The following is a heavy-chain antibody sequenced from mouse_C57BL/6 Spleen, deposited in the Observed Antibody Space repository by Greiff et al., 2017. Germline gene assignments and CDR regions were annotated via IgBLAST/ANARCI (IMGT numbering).Heavy chain of an antibody. J-gene: IGHJ4*01. CDR2: IYPGDGDT. V-gene: IGHV1-82*01. Sequence: VQGVESGPELVKPGASVKISCKASGYAFSSSWMNWVKQRPGKGLEWIGRIYPGDGDTNYNGKFKGKATLTADKSSSTAYMQLSSLTSEDSAVYFCARGRAGYAMDYWGQGTSVTVSS. D-gene: IGHD3-3*01. CDR3: ARGRAGYAMDY. CDR1: GYAFSSSW.